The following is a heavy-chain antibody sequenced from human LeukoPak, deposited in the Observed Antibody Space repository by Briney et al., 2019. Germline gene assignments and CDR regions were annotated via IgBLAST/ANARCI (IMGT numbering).Heavy chain of an antibody. V-gene: IGHV1-2*02. J-gene: IGHJ4*02. Sequence: ASVKVSCKASGYTLTGYYMHWVRQAPGQGLEWMGWINPNSGGTNYAQKFQGRVTMTRDTSISTAYMELSRLRSDDTAVYYCAREEYYYDSSGYYYSEPSDYWGQGTLVTVSS. CDR2: INPNSGGT. D-gene: IGHD3-22*01. CDR1: GYTLTGYY. CDR3: AREEYYYDSSGYYYSEPSDY.